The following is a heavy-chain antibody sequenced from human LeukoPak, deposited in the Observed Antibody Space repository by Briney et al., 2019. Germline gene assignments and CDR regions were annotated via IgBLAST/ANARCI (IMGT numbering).Heavy chain of an antibody. V-gene: IGHV1-8*01. D-gene: IGHD1-26*01. CDR3: ARSSVGARRRIDY. J-gene: IGHJ4*02. Sequence: GASVKVSCKASGYTFTSYDINWVRQATGQGLEWMGWMNPNSGNTGYAQKFQGRVTMTRSTSINTAYMELNSLTSEDTAVYYCARSSVGARRRIDYWGQGSLVTVPS. CDR1: GYTFTSYD. CDR2: MNPNSGNT.